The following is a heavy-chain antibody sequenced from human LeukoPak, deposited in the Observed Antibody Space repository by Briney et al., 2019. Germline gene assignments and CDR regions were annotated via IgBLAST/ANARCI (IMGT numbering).Heavy chain of an antibody. D-gene: IGHD4-11*01. CDR3: ARGELDYSNYAPPDY. CDR2: ISYDGSNK. CDR1: GFTFSSYA. J-gene: IGHJ4*02. V-gene: IGHV3-30-3*01. Sequence: GRSLRLSCAASGFTFSSYAMHWVRQAPGKGLGWVAVISYDGSNKYYADSVKGRFTISRDNAKNTLYLQMNSLRAEDTAVYYCARGELDYSNYAPPDYWGQGTLVTVSS.